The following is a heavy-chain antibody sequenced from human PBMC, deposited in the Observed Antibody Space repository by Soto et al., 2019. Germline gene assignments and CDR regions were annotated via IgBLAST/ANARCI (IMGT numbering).Heavy chain of an antibody. Sequence: ASVRVSCKSSGYTFTSCAMHWVLQAPGQRLEWMGWINAGNGNTKYSQKFQGRVTITRDTSASTAYMELSSLRSEDTAVYYCARERFNWNPHFDYWGQGTLVTVSS. CDR2: INAGNGNT. J-gene: IGHJ4*02. CDR3: ARERFNWNPHFDY. D-gene: IGHD1-1*01. CDR1: GYTFTSCA. V-gene: IGHV1-3*01.